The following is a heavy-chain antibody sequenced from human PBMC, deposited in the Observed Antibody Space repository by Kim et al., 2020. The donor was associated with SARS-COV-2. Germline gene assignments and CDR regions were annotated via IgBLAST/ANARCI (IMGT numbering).Heavy chain of an antibody. V-gene: IGHV3-30*18. CDR2: ILYAGSNK. J-gene: IGHJ4*02. D-gene: IGHD3-3*01. CDR3: ANSLNYDFWSGPDY. CDR1: GFTFSSYG. Sequence: GGSLRLSCAASGFTFSSYGMHWVRQAPGKGLEWVAVILYAGSNKYYADSVKGRFTISRDNSKNTLYLQMNSLRVEDTAVYYCANSLNYDFWSGPDYWGQETLVTVAS.